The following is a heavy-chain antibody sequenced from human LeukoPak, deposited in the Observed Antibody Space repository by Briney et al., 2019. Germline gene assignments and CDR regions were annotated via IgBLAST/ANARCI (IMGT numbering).Heavy chain of an antibody. J-gene: IGHJ4*02. D-gene: IGHD3-22*01. Sequence: SVKVSCKASGGTFSSYAISWVRQAPGQGLEWMGRIIPILGIANYAQKFQGRVTITADKSASTAYMELSSLRSEDTAVYYCARGYYDSSGYPDYWGQGTLVTVSS. CDR1: GGTFSSYA. CDR3: ARGYYDSSGYPDY. CDR2: IIPILGIA. V-gene: IGHV1-69*04.